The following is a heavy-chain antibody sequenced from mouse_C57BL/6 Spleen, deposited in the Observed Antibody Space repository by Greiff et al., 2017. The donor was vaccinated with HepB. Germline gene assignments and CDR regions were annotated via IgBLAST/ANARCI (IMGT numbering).Heavy chain of an antibody. J-gene: IGHJ3*01. D-gene: IGHD1-1*01. Sequence: EVMLVESGGGLVKPGGSLKLSCAASGFTFSDYGMHWVRQAPEKGLEWVAYISSGSSTIYYADTVKGRFTISRDNAKNTLFLQMTSLRSEDTAMYYCARGGYYGSSSFAYWGQGTLVTVSA. CDR2: ISSGSSTI. CDR1: GFTFSDYG. CDR3: ARGGYYGSSSFAY. V-gene: IGHV5-17*01.